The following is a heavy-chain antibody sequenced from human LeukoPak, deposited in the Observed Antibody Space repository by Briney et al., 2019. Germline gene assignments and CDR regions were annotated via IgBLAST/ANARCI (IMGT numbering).Heavy chain of an antibody. CDR2: IIPILGTA. D-gene: IGHD2-21*02. CDR3: ARDRRPTYFGGDCYSAGGLVY. J-gene: IGHJ4*02. V-gene: IGHV1-69*13. Sequence: GSSVKVSCLPSGYSFTHYYMQWVRQPPGPRLESMGGIIPILGTANYAQKFQGRVTITADEHTSTAYMELSSLRSDDTAVYYCARDRRPTYFGGDCYSAGGLVYWGQGTLVTVSS. CDR1: GYSFTHYY.